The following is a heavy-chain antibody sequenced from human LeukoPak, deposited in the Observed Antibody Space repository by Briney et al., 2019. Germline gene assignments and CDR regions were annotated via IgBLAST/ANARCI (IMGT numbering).Heavy chain of an antibody. V-gene: IGHV3-30-3*01. D-gene: IGHD5-18*01. CDR3: ARPAVQLWLPDAFDI. CDR1: GFTFSSYA. CDR2: ISYDGSNK. Sequence: GRSLRLSCAASGFTFSSYAMHWVRQDPGKGLEWVAVISYDGSNKYYADSVKGRFTISRDNSKNTLYLQMNSLRAEDTAVYYCARPAVQLWLPDAFDIWGQGTMVTVSS. J-gene: IGHJ3*02.